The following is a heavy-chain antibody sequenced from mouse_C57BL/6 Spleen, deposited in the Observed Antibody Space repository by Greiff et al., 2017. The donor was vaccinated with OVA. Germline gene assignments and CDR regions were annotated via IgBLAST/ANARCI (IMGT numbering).Heavy chain of an antibody. CDR2: INPNNGGT. CDR3: ARLGGYDVDY. CDR1: GYTFTDYY. J-gene: IGHJ2*01. V-gene: IGHV1-26*01. D-gene: IGHD2-2*01. Sequence: VQLQQSGPELVKPGASVKISCKASGYTFTDYYMNWVKQSHGKSLEWIGDINPNNGGTSYNQKFKGKATLTVDKSSSTAYMALRSLTSEDSADYYCARLGGYDVDYWGQGTTLTVSS.